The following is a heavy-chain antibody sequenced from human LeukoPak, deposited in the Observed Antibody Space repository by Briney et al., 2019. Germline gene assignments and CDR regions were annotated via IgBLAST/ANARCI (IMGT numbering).Heavy chain of an antibody. CDR2: IRSKANSYAT. D-gene: IGHD1-7*01. J-gene: IGHJ6*03. Sequence: GGSLRLSCAASGFTFSSYAMSWVRQAPGKGLEWVGRIRSKANSYATAYAASVKGRFAISRDDSKNTAYLQMNSLKTEDTAVYYCTRLIKRWNYAHGYYYYMDVWGKGTTVTVSS. CDR3: TRLIKRWNYAHGYYYYMDV. CDR1: GFTFSSYA. V-gene: IGHV3-73*01.